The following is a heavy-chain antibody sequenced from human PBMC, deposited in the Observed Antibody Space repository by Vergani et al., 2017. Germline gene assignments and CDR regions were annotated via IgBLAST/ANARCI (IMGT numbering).Heavy chain of an antibody. J-gene: IGHJ6*03. V-gene: IGHV4-34*01. Sequence: QVQLQQWGAGLLKPSETLSLTCAVYGGSFSGYYWSWIRQPPGKGLEWIGEINHSGSTNYNPSLKSRVTISVDTSKNQFSLKLSSVTAADTAVYYCARCNIEGGSSWTYYYYYYMDVWGKGTTVTVSS. D-gene: IGHD6-13*01. CDR1: GGSFSGYY. CDR3: ARCNIEGGSSWTYYYYYYMDV. CDR2: INHSGST.